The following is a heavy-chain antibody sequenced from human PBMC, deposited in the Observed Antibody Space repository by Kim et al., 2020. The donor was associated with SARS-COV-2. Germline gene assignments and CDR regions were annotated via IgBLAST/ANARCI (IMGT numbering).Heavy chain of an antibody. V-gene: IGHV5-51*01. Sequence: ATRYSPSFQGQVTISADKSISTAYLQWSSLKASDTAMYYCASQLRDAFDIWGQGTMVTVSS. CDR2: AT. J-gene: IGHJ3*02. D-gene: IGHD2-21*01. CDR3: ASQLRDAFDI.